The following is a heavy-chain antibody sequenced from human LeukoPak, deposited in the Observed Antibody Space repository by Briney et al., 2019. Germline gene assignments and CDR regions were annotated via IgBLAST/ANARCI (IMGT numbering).Heavy chain of an antibody. D-gene: IGHD6-19*01. Sequence: SETLSLTCNVSGATVSDFYWTWIRQPPGKGLEWIGYMFYNGRTSYNPSLESRVTISVDTSKNQFSLKLTSVTAADTALYYCARGGDINVAGIIDSWGQGTRVIVSS. CDR2: MFYNGRT. V-gene: IGHV4-59*08. CDR1: GATVSDFY. J-gene: IGHJ4*02. CDR3: ARGGDINVAGIIDS.